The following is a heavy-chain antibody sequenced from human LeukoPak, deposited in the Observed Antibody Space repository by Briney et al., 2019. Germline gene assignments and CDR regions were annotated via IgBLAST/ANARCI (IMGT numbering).Heavy chain of an antibody. V-gene: IGHV4-39*01. CDR2: IRYSGST. CDR3: ARHIQVAFRVSRLGWFDS. D-gene: IGHD3-3*02. J-gene: IGHJ5*01. Sequence: SETLSLTCTVSGASISNSFCYWGWIRQPPGTGLEWIGHIRYSGSTYHNPSLKSRVTISVDTSKNQFYMKLSSVTAADTAVYHCARHIQVAFRVSRLGWFDSWGQGTLVTVSS. CDR1: GASISNSFCY.